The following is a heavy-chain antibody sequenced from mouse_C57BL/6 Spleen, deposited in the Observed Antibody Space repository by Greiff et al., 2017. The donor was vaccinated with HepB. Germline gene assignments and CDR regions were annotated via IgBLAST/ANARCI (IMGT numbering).Heavy chain of an antibody. CDR2: IDPSDSYT. J-gene: IGHJ3*01. CDR3: ARSGTGTPAWFAY. V-gene: IGHV1-69*01. CDR1: GYTFTSYW. D-gene: IGHD4-1*01. Sequence: QVQLKQSGAELVMPGASVKLSCKASGYTFTSYWMHWVKQRPGQGLEWIGEIDPSDSYTNYNQKFKGKSTLTVDKSSSTAYMQLSSLTSEDSAVYYCARSGTGTPAWFAYWGQGTLVTVSA.